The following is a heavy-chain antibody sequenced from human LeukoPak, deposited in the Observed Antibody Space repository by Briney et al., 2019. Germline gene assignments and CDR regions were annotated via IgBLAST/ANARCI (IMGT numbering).Heavy chain of an antibody. CDR1: GGSFSGYY. V-gene: IGHV4-34*01. CDR2: INHSGST. Sequence: SETLSLTCAVYGGSFSGYYWSWIRQPPGKGLEWIGEINHSGSTNYNPSLKSRVTISVDTSKNQFSLKLSSVTAADTAVYYCARRRARGVIARQPYDYWGQGTLVTVSS. J-gene: IGHJ4*02. CDR3: ARRRARGVIARQPYDY. D-gene: IGHD3-10*01.